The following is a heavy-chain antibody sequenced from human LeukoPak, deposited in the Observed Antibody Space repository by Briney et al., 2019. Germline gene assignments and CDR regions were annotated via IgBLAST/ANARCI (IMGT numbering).Heavy chain of an antibody. CDR2: ISSSSSYI. J-gene: IGHJ4*02. V-gene: IGHV3-21*01. Sequence: PGGSLRLSCAASGFTFSSYSMNWVRQAPGKGLEWVSSISSSSSYIYYADSVKGRFTISRDNAKNSLYLQMNSLRAEDTAVYYCARAWYSSSWYVGYWGQGTLVTVSS. CDR3: ARAWYSSSWYVGY. CDR1: GFTFSSYS. D-gene: IGHD6-13*01.